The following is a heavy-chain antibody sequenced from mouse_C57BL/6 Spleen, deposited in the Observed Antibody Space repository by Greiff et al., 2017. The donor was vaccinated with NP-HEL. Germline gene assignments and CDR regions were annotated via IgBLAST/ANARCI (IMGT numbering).Heavy chain of an antibody. D-gene: IGHD2-10*02. Sequence: EVQLQQSGAELVRPGASVKLSCTASGFNIKDDYMHWVKQRPEQGLEWIGWIDPENGDTEYASKFQGKATITADTSSNTAYLQLSSLTSEDTAVDYCTTRYGNYNAMDYWGQGTSVTVSS. J-gene: IGHJ4*01. V-gene: IGHV14-4*01. CDR3: TTRYGNYNAMDY. CDR1: GFNIKDDY. CDR2: IDPENGDT.